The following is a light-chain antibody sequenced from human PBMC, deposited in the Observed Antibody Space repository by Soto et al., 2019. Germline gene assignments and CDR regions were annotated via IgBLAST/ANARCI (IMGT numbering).Light chain of an antibody. CDR3: QQYVSSPQT. Sequence: EIVLTQSPGTLSLSPGERATLSCRASQSVSSSYLAWYQQKPGQAPRLLIYGASSRATGIPDRFSGSGSGTDFILTISRLEPEDFAVYYCQQYVSSPQTFGQGTKVEIK. CDR1: QSVSSSY. CDR2: GAS. J-gene: IGKJ1*01. V-gene: IGKV3-20*01.